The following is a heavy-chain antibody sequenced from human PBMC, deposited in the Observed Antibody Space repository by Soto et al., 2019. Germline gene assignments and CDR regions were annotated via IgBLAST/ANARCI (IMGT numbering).Heavy chain of an antibody. CDR3: ARARQYYDCELDP. J-gene: IGHJ5*02. V-gene: IGHV4-31*03. Sequence: QVQLQESGPGLVKPSQTLSLTCTVSGDSISRGAYYWTWIRQQPGTGLEWIGYISNSGRTNYNPSIKCRLSISLHTSENQFSLELTSVTAADTAIYYCARARQYYDCELDPWGQGTLVTVSS. CDR2: ISNSGRT. D-gene: IGHD3-9*01. CDR1: GDSISRGAYY.